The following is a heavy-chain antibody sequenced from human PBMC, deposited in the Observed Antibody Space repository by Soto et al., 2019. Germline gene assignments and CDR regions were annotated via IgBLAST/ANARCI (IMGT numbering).Heavy chain of an antibody. J-gene: IGHJ6*02. Sequence: SETLSLTCTVSGGSISSYYWSWIRQPAGKGLEWIGRIYTSGSTNYNPSLKSRVTMSVDTSKNQFSLKLSSVTAADTAVYSCARARYYDSSGYYHFEYYYGMDVWGQWTTVTVSS. CDR3: ARARYYDSSGYYHFEYYYGMDV. CDR2: IYTSGST. D-gene: IGHD3-22*01. V-gene: IGHV4-4*07. CDR1: GGSISSYY.